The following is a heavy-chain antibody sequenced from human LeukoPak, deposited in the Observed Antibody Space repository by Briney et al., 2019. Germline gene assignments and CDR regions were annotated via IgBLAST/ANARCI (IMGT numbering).Heavy chain of an antibody. V-gene: IGHV3-48*04. J-gene: IGHJ4*02. CDR2: AGATI. CDR1: GFTLTGYS. CDR3: AKRALVVGAVDY. D-gene: IGHD1-26*01. Sequence: PGGSLRLSCAASGFTLTGYSMNWVRQAPGKGLEWIAYAGATIHYADSVKGRFTISRDDSKNSVDLQMSSLRADDTAVYYCAKRALVVGAVDYWGQGTLVTVSS.